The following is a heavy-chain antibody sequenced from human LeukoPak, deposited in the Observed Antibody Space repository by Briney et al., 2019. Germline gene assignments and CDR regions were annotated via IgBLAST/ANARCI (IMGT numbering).Heavy chain of an antibody. J-gene: IGHJ3*02. D-gene: IGHD1-14*01. CDR3: AKETRMTDAFDI. CDR2: ISWNSGSI. Sequence: PGGSLRLSCAASGFTFDDYAMHWVRQAPGKGLEWVSGISWNSGSIGYADSVKGRFTISRDNAKNSLYLQMNSLRAEDTAVYYCAKETRMTDAFDICGQGTMVTVSS. V-gene: IGHV3-9*01. CDR1: GFTFDDYA.